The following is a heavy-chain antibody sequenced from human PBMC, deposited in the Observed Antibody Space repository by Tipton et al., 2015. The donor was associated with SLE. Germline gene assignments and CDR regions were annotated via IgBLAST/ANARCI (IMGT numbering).Heavy chain of an antibody. CDR3: VRDPQGYYYDSRGYFDL. CDR2: ILHSGST. D-gene: IGHD3-22*01. CDR1: GGSISSYY. J-gene: IGHJ2*01. V-gene: IGHV4-59*01. Sequence: TLSLTCTVSGGSISSYYWSWIRQPPGKALEWIGYILHSGSTNHNPPLKSRVTISVDTSKNQFSLKLNSVTAADTAMYYCVRDPQGYYYDSRGYFDLWGRGTLVTVSS.